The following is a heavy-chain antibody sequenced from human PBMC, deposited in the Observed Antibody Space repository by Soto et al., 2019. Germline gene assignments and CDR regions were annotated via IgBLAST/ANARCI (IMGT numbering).Heavy chain of an antibody. V-gene: IGHV1-69*02. Sequence: SVKVSCKASGDTFSFYTINWVRQAPGLGLEWMGRVNPILSMSNYAQKFQGRVTMTADKSTSTAYMELRSLRSEDTAFYYCATRCGSEYQAFAYWSQGALVTVSS. D-gene: IGHD3-10*01. CDR3: ATRCGSEYQAFAY. CDR2: VNPILSMS. CDR1: GDTFSFYT. J-gene: IGHJ4*02.